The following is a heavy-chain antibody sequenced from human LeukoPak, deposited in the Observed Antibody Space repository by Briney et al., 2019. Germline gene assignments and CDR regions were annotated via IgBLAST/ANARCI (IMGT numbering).Heavy chain of an antibody. Sequence: AGGSLRLSCAASGFTFSSYAMHWVRQAPGKGLEWVAVISYDGNNKYYADSVKGRFTISRDNSKNTLYLQMNSLRAEDTAVYYCARDWGSTFDYWGQGTLVTVSS. V-gene: IGHV3-30-3*01. D-gene: IGHD3-16*01. CDR1: GFTFSSYA. CDR3: ARDWGSTFDY. CDR2: ISYDGNNK. J-gene: IGHJ4*02.